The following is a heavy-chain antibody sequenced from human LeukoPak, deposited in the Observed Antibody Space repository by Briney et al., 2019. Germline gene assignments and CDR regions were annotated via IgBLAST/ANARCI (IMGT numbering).Heavy chain of an antibody. V-gene: IGHV3-48*03. Sequence: GGSLRLSCVGSGFTFSTYEFNWVRQAPGKGLEWLSYIPSSGTGVYYAPSVKGRFTISRDNAKNSLYLQMNSLRAEDTAVYYCARGSLVHYYGSGSYRIRAGFDYWGQGTLVTVSS. CDR1: GFTFSTYE. CDR3: ARGSLVHYYGSGSYRIRAGFDY. J-gene: IGHJ4*02. D-gene: IGHD3-10*01. CDR2: IPSSGTGV.